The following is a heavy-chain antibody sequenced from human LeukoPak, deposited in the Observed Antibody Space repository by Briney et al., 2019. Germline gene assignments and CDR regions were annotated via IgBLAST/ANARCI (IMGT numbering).Heavy chain of an antibody. Sequence: SETLSLTCTVSGGSISSGSYYWSWIRQPAGKGLEWIGRIYTSGSTNYNPSLKSRVTISVDTSKNQFSLKLSSVTAADTAVYYCARAPYYYDSSGYHPYYFDYWGQGTLVTVSS. CDR2: IYTSGST. CDR3: ARAPYYYDSSGYHPYYFDY. V-gene: IGHV4-61*02. D-gene: IGHD3-22*01. CDR1: GGSISSGSYY. J-gene: IGHJ4*02.